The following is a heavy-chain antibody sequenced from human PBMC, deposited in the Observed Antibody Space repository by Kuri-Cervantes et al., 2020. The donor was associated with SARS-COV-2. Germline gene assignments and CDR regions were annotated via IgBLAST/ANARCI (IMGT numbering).Heavy chain of an antibody. V-gene: IGHV3-23*01. CDR2: ISGSGGST. CDR3: AKDLTFVVAAPAVIRATKALPIT. D-gene: IGHD2-2*02. Sequence: GESLKISCAASGFTFSSYAMSWVRQAPGKGLEWVSAISGSGGSTYYADSVKGRFTISRDNSKNTLYLQMNSLRAEDTAVCYCAKDLTFVVAAPAVIRATKALPITWGQGTLVTVSS. J-gene: IGHJ5*02. CDR1: GFTFSSYA.